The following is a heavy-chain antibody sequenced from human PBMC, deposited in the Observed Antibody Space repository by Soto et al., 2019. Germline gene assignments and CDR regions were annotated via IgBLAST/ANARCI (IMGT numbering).Heavy chain of an antibody. D-gene: IGHD3-22*01. CDR3: ARDNYYDSSGYPDY. CDR1: GFTFSSYA. J-gene: IGHJ4*02. Sequence: GGSLRLSCAASGFTFSSYAMHWVRQAPGKGLEWVAVISYDGSNKYYADSVKGRFTISRDNSKNTLYLQMNSLRAEDTAVYYCARDNYYDSSGYPDYWGQGTLVTVSS. V-gene: IGHV3-30-3*01. CDR2: ISYDGSNK.